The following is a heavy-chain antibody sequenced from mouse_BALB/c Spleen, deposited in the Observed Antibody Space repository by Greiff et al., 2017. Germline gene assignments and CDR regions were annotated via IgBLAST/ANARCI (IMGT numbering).Heavy chain of an antibody. CDR1: GYTFTSYW. CDR3: ARVITPYFDV. V-gene: IGHV1S81*02. J-gene: IGHJ1*01. D-gene: IGHD1-2*01. Sequence: QVQLQQPGAELVKPGASVKLSCKASGYTFTSYWMHWVKQRPGQGLEWIGEINPSNGRTNYNEKFKSKATLTVDKSSSTAYMQLSSLTSEDSAVYYCARVITPYFDVWGAGTTVTVSS. CDR2: INPSNGRT.